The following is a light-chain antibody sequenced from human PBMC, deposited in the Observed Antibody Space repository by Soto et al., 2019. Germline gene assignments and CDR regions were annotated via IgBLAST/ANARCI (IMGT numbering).Light chain of an antibody. CDR2: EVS. CDR3: CSYAGSSTFYV. Sequence: QSVLTQPASVSGSPGQSITISCTGTSSDVGSYNLVSWYQQHPGKAPKLMIYEVSKRPSGVSNRFSGSKSGNTASLTISGLQAEDYADYYCCSYAGSSTFYVFGTGTNVTVL. CDR1: SSDVGSYNL. V-gene: IGLV2-23*02. J-gene: IGLJ1*01.